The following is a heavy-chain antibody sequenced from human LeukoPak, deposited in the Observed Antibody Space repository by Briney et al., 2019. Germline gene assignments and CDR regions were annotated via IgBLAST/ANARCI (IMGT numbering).Heavy chain of an antibody. Sequence: SETLSLTCTVSGGSISSSSYYWGWIRQPPGKGLEWIGNIYYSGSTYYNPSLKSRVTISVDTSKNQFSLKLSSVTAADTAVYYCARARYYYYYYMDVWGKGTTVTVSS. CDR3: ARARYYYYYYMDV. V-gene: IGHV4-39*07. D-gene: IGHD1-14*01. CDR1: GGSISSSSYY. CDR2: IYYSGST. J-gene: IGHJ6*03.